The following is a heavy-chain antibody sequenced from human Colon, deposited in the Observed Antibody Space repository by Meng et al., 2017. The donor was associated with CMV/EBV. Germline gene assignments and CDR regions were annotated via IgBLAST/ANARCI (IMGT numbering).Heavy chain of an antibody. D-gene: IGHD1-26*01. J-gene: IGHJ4*02. CDR1: GYTFSDYH. CDR3: ARDPSGSRVPFDY. V-gene: IGHV1-2*02. Sequence: QLQWVQPGAEVKQPGASVKASCKTSGYTFSDYHIHWVRQAPGQGLEWMGWINSNSGATDYAQKFQGRFTMTRDTSITTVYMELSSLRSDDTAVYYCARDPSGSRVPFDYWGQGSLVTVSS. CDR2: INSNSGAT.